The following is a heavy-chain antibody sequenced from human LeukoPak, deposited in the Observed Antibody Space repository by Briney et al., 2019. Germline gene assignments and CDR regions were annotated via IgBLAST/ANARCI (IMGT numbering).Heavy chain of an antibody. D-gene: IGHD7-27*01. Sequence: GGSLRLSCVVSGFTVRNNYMRWVRQAPRKGLEWVSLIYSGGSTYYADSVKGRFTVSRDDSKNTLYLQMNSLRAEDTAVYYCAKDGGLWVSAHWGDSWGRGTLVTVSS. CDR3: AKDGGLWVSAHWGDS. V-gene: IGHV3-53*01. CDR1: GFTVRNNY. CDR2: IYSGGST. J-gene: IGHJ4*02.